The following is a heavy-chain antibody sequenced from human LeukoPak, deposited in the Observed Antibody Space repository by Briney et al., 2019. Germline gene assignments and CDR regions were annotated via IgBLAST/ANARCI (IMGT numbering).Heavy chain of an antibody. J-gene: IGHJ4*02. Sequence: GGSLRLSCAASGLTGSHNYVSWVRQAPGKGLEWVANIKQDGSEKYYVDSVKGRFTISRDNAKNSLDLQMNSLRAEDTAVYYCARDKSYGDSADYWGQGTLVTVSS. CDR1: GLTGSHNY. CDR3: ARDKSYGDSADY. CDR2: IKQDGSEK. D-gene: IGHD4-17*01. V-gene: IGHV3-7*01.